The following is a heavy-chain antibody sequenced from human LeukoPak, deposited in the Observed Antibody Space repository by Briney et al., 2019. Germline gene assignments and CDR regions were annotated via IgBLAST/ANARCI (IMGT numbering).Heavy chain of an antibody. Sequence: ASETLSLTCTVSGGSISSSSYYWGWIRQPPGKGLEWIGSIYYSGSTYYNPSLKSRVTISVDTSKNQFSLKLSSVTAADTAVYYCARISVGAAGSNWFDPWGQGTLVTVSS. V-gene: IGHV4-39*01. D-gene: IGHD6-13*01. J-gene: IGHJ5*02. CDR1: GGSISSSSYY. CDR2: IYYSGST. CDR3: ARISVGAAGSNWFDP.